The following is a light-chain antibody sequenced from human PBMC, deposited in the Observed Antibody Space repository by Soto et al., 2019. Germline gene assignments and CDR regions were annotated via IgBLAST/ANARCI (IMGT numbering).Light chain of an antibody. Sequence: HSALTQPASVSGSPGQSITLSCTGTSSDVGAYNYVSWYQQHPGKAPKLMIYDVSNRPSGVSDRFSGSKSVNTASLTISGLQAEDQADYYCSSYTSSSTLVFGGGTKLTVL. V-gene: IGLV2-14*01. CDR2: DVS. CDR3: SSYTSSSTLV. J-gene: IGLJ2*01. CDR1: SSDVGAYNY.